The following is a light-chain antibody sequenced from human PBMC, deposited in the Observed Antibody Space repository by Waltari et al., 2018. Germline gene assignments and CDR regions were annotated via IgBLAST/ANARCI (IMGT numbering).Light chain of an antibody. CDR2: DVT. V-gene: IGLV2-14*03. CDR1: ISDVGGYDY. Sequence: QSPLTQPASVSGSPGHSITISCTGTISDVGGYDYVSWYQQHPDKAPKLMIYDVTNRPSGVSNRFSGSKSGNTASLTISELQAEDEADYYCSSYASSSTLVVFGGGTKLTVL. CDR3: SSYASSSTLVV. J-gene: IGLJ2*01.